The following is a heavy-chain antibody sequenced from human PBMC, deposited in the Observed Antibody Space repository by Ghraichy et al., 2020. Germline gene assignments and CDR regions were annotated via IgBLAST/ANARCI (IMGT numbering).Heavy chain of an antibody. CDR3: ARDPFRSSFDY. J-gene: IGHJ4*02. D-gene: IGHD1-26*01. V-gene: IGHV4-4*07. Sequence: SETLSLTCTVSGCSISTYYWNWIRQPAGKGLEWIARIYTTGSINYNPSLKSRLTMSVDTSKKQFSLKLRSVTAADTAVYYCARDPFRSSFDYWGQGTLVTVSS. CDR1: GCSISTYY. CDR2: IYTTGSI.